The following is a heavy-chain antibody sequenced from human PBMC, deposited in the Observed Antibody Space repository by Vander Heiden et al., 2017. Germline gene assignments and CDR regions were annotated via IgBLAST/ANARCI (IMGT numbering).Heavy chain of an antibody. J-gene: IGHJ5*02. Sequence: QVQLQESGPGLVKPSETLSLTCTVSGGSLSRYYWSWIRQPPGKGLEWIGYIYNSGSTNYNPSLKSRVTMSVDTSKNQFSLKLSSVTAADTAVYYCARAWAGAVSGPWGQGTLVTVSS. CDR3: ARAWAGAVSGP. CDR1: GGSLSRYY. V-gene: IGHV4-59*01. D-gene: IGHD1-26*01. CDR2: IYNSGST.